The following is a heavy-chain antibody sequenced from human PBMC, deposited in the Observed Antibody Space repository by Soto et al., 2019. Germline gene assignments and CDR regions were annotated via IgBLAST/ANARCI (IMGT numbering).Heavy chain of an antibody. Sequence: SETLSLTCTVSGGSISSYYWSWIRQPPGKGLEWIGYIYYSGSTNYNPSLKSRVTISVDTSKNQFSLKLSSVTAADTAVYYCARHLAVTTSIHYYYYYMDVWGKGITVTVSS. CDR1: GGSISSYY. CDR3: ARHLAVTTSIHYYYYYMDV. CDR2: IYYSGST. V-gene: IGHV4-59*08. J-gene: IGHJ6*03. D-gene: IGHD4-17*01.